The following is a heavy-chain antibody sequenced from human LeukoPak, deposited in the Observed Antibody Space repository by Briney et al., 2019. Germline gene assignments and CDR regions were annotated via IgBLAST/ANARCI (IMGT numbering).Heavy chain of an antibody. CDR3: ARGVRGYSYGPYYYYYGMDV. V-gene: IGHV4-34*01. CDR2: INHSGST. CDR1: GGSFSGYY. Sequence: SETLSLTCAVYGGSFSGYYWSWIRQPPGKGLEWIGEINHSGSTNYNPSLKSRVTISVDTSRNQFSLKLSSVTAADTAVNYCARGVRGYSYGPYYYYYGMDVWGQGTTVTVSS. D-gene: IGHD5-18*01. J-gene: IGHJ6*02.